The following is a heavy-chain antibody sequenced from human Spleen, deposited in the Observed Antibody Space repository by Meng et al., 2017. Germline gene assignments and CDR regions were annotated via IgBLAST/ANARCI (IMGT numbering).Heavy chain of an antibody. V-gene: IGHV4-30-4*01. D-gene: IGHD1-1*01. J-gene: IGHJ4*02. CDR2: IYYSGST. CDR3: VRENWKSTIDY. CDR1: GGSISSADYY. Sequence: QVQLQESGPGLVKPSPHLSLTCTVSGGSISSADYYWSWIRQPPGKGLEWIGYIYYSGSTYYNPSLKSRLTISVDTSKKQFSLRLTSVTAADTAVYYCVRENWKSTIDYSGQGTLVTVSS.